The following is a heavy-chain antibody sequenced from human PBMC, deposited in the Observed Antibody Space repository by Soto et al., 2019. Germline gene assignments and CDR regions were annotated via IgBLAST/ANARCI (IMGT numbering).Heavy chain of an antibody. Sequence: EVQLLESGGGLVQPGGSLRLSCAASGFTFSSYAMIWVRKAPGKGLEWVSAIGGPGGSTYYADSAKGRFTISRDNSKNTQYLQMNSLRPEDTAVYYCAKAAYCSTTSCYRNYGMDVWGQGTTVTASS. CDR2: IGGPGGST. CDR3: AKAAYCSTTSCYRNYGMDV. D-gene: IGHD2-2*01. CDR1: GFTFSSYA. V-gene: IGHV3-23*01. J-gene: IGHJ6*02.